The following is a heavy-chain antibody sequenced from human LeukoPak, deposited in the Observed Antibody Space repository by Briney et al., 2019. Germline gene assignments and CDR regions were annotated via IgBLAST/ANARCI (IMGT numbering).Heavy chain of an antibody. Sequence: GGSLRLSCAASGFSDSSNFMSWLRQAPGKGLEWVSIIYSGGSTHYADSVKGRFTISRDNSKNTLYLQMSSLRAEDTAVYYCARDIAYNYDSSGYSYVYWGQGTLVTVSS. V-gene: IGHV3-53*01. CDR3: ARDIAYNYDSSGYSYVY. J-gene: IGHJ4*02. CDR2: IYSGGST. D-gene: IGHD3-22*01. CDR1: GFSDSSNF.